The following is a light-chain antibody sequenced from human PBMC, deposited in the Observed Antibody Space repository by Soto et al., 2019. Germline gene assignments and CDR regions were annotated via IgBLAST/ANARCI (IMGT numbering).Light chain of an antibody. J-gene: IGLJ1*01. Sequence: QSALTQPASVSGSPGQSITVSCAGTSSDVGGYNLVSWYQQHPGKAPKLIIYEGTERPSGISPRFSGSKSGNTASLTISGLQAEDEADYYCSSYTSSSIYVFGSGTKLTVL. CDR1: SSDVGGYNL. V-gene: IGLV2-23*01. CDR3: SSYTSSSIYV. CDR2: EGT.